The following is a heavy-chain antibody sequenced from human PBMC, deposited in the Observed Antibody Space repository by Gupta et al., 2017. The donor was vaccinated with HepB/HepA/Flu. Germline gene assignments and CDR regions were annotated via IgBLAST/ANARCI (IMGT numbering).Heavy chain of an antibody. D-gene: IGHD5-24*01. Sequence: EVQLVESGGGLVQPGGSLRLTCVTSGFTMRDYSLDRVRQAPGKGLEWISYISTSSSTIYYADSVRGRFTISRDNAKNSLYLQMNSLRDEDTAIYYCATGWLSNSFNYWGQGALVTVSS. V-gene: IGHV3-48*02. CDR3: ATGWLSNSFNY. CDR2: ISTSSSTI. CDR1: GFTMRDYS. J-gene: IGHJ4*02.